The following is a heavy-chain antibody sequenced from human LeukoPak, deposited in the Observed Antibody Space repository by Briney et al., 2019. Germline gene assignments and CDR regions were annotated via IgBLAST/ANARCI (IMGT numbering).Heavy chain of an antibody. CDR2: INSDGSST. D-gene: IGHD2-2*01. J-gene: IGHJ4*02. CDR3: ASWEVPAVMPQDY. CDR1: GFTFSSYW. Sequence: GGSLRLSCAASGFTFSSYWMHWVRQAPGKGLVWVSRINSDGSSTTYADSVKGRFTISRDNAKNTLYLQMNSLRAEDTAVYYCASWEVPAVMPQDYWGQGTLVTVSS. V-gene: IGHV3-74*01.